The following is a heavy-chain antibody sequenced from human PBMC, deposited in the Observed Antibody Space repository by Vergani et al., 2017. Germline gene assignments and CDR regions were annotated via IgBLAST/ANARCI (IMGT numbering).Heavy chain of an antibody. CDR1: GGSISSGSYY. CDR2: MFYSWSP. Sequence: QLQESGPGLVKPSETLSLTCTVSGGSISSGSYYWGWIRQPPGKGLEWIGSMFYSWSPYYNPSLKSRVTISVDTSKNQFSLKLNSVTAADTAVYYCARGAYCGGDCYSNYYYYYMDVWGRGTSVTVSS. J-gene: IGHJ6*03. V-gene: IGHV4-39*07. CDR3: ARGAYCGGDCYSNYYYYYMDV. D-gene: IGHD2-21*01.